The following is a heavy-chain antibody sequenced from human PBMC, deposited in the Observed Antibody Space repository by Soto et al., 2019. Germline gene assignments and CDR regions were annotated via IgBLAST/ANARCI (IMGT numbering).Heavy chain of an antibody. CDR2: IYYTGST. Sequence: SETLSLTCTVSDGSISSTNYYWGWIRQPPGKGLEWIGSIYYTGSTYYNPSLKSRVTMSVDTSKKQFSLKLSSVTAVDTAVYYCSRTGDCSSTSCYAFYYYGMDVWGQGTTVTVSS. CDR1: DGSISSTNYY. V-gene: IGHV4-39*07. D-gene: IGHD2-2*01. J-gene: IGHJ6*02. CDR3: SRTGDCSSTSCYAFYYYGMDV.